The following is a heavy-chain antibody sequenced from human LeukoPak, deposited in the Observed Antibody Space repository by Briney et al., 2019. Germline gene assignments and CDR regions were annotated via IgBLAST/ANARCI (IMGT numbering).Heavy chain of an antibody. Sequence: ASVKVPCKASGYTFTGYYMHWVRQAPGQGLEWMGWINPNSGGTNYAQKFQGWVTMTRDTSISTAYMELSRLRSDDTAVYYCAREVRSGYDWTFDYWGQGTLVTVSS. CDR3: AREVRSGYDWTFDY. CDR2: INPNSGGT. D-gene: IGHD5-12*01. V-gene: IGHV1-2*04. J-gene: IGHJ4*02. CDR1: GYTFTGYY.